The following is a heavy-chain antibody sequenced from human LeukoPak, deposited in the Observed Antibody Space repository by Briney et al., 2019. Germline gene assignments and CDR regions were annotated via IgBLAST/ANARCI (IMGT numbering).Heavy chain of an antibody. D-gene: IGHD6-19*01. CDR2: IYSGGGT. J-gene: IGHJ4*02. CDR3: ARGVAGLFDY. Sequence: GGSLRLSCAASGFTVSSNYMSWVRQAPGKGLEWDSVIYSGGGTYYADSVKGRFTISRHNSKNTLYLQMNSLRAEDTAVYYYARGVAGLFDYWGQGTLVTVSS. V-gene: IGHV3-53*04. CDR1: GFTVSSNY.